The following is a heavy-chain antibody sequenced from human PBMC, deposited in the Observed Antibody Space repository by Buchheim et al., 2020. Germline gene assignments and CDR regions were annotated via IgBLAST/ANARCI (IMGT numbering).Heavy chain of an antibody. J-gene: IGHJ4*02. CDR1: GFTFSSYG. D-gene: IGHD3-22*01. Sequence: VQLVESGGGVVQPGRSLRLSCAASGFTFSSYGMHWVRQAPGKGLEWVAVIWYDGSNKYYADSVKGRFTISRDNSKNTLYLQMNSLRAEDTAVYYCAREGYYDSSGHPFDYWGQGTL. CDR2: IWYDGSNK. CDR3: AREGYYDSSGHPFDY. V-gene: IGHV3-33*01.